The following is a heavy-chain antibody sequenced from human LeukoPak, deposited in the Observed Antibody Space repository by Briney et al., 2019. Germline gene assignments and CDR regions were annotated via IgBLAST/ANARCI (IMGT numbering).Heavy chain of an antibody. J-gene: IGHJ4*02. CDR1: GFTFSSYA. D-gene: IGHD2-2*01. CDR2: ISYDGSNK. CDR3: ARDASTTWPLDY. Sequence: GRSLRLSCAASGFTFSSYAMHWVRQAPGKGLEWVAVISYDGSNKYYADSVKGRFTISRDNSKNTLYLQMNSLRAEDTAVYYCARDASTTWPLDYWGQGTLVTVSS. V-gene: IGHV3-30-3*01.